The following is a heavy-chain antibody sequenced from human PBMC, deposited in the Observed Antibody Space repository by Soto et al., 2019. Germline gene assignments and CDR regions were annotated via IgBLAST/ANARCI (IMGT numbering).Heavy chain of an antibody. J-gene: IGHJ4*02. CDR1: GFTFSGSA. D-gene: IGHD2-2*01. CDR3: TRDGSADGGPDFDY. CDR2: IRTKPNNYAT. Sequence: EVQLVESGGGLVQPGGSLKLSCAASGFTFSGSAMHWVRQASGKGLEWVGRIRTKPNNYATTYAASVEGRFTISRDDSKNTAYLQMNSLKTEDTAVYYCTRDGSADGGPDFDYWGQGTLVTVSS. V-gene: IGHV3-73*01.